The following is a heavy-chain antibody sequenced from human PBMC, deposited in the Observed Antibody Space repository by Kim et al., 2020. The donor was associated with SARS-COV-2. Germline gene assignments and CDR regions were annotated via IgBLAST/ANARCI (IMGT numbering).Heavy chain of an antibody. CDR2: VHYTGSP. CDR1: GASITAYY. Sequence: SETLSLTCSVSGASITAYYWSWIRQPPGKGLEWIGYVHYTGSPNYSPSLESRVDMSVDTSKNQFSLRLTSVSAADTAVYYCAREGDWNYANWFDPWGQGALVTVSS. J-gene: IGHJ5*02. V-gene: IGHV4-59*13. D-gene: IGHD1-7*01. CDR3: AREGDWNYANWFDP.